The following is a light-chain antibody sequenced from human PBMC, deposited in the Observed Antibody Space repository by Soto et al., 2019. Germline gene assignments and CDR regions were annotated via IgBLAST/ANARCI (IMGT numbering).Light chain of an antibody. CDR3: AAWDDSLNGFYV. Sequence: QSVLTQPPSASGTPGQRVTISCSGSSSNIGRNTVNWYQQLPGTAPKLLIYRNDQRPSGVPDRFSGSKSGTSASLAISGLQSEDEADYYCAAWDDSLNGFYVFGTGTKVTVL. V-gene: IGLV1-44*01. CDR1: SSNIGRNT. CDR2: RND. J-gene: IGLJ1*01.